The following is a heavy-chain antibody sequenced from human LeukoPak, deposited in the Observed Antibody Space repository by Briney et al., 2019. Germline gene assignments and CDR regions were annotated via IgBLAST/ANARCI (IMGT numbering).Heavy chain of an antibody. J-gene: IGHJ4*02. Sequence: SGGSLRLSCAASGFTFSSYAMGWVRQAPGKGLEWVSAISGSGGSTYYADSVKGRFTISRDNSKNTLYLQMNSLRAEDTAVYYCAKDTLRGFTNYSDYWGQGTLVTVSS. CDR2: ISGSGGST. CDR1: GFTFSSYA. V-gene: IGHV3-23*01. CDR3: AKDTLRGFTNYSDY. D-gene: IGHD2/OR15-2a*01.